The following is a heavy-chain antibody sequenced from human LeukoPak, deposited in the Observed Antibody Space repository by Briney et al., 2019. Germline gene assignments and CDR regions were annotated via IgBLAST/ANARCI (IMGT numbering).Heavy chain of an antibody. CDR2: IRSKANSYAT. V-gene: IGHV3-73*01. CDR3: AKELSRDGYNWLFDY. Sequence: GGSLRLSCAASGFTFSGSAMHWVRQASGKGLEWVGRIRSKANSYATAYAASVKGRFTISRDNSKNTLYLQMNSLRAEDTAVYYCAKELSRDGYNWLFDYWGQGTLVTVSS. CDR1: GFTFSGSA. J-gene: IGHJ4*02. D-gene: IGHD5-24*01.